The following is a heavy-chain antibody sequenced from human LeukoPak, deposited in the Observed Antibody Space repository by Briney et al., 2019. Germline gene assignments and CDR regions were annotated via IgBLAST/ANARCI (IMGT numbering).Heavy chain of an antibody. CDR2: INHSGST. J-gene: IGHJ6*02. V-gene: IGHV4-34*01. D-gene: IGHD1-1*01. CDR1: GGSFSGYY. CDR3: ARARGTMTTYYYYGMDV. Sequence: SETLSLTCAVYGGSFSGYYWSWIRQPPGKGLEWIGEINHSGSTNYNPSLKSQVTISVDTSKNQFSLKLSSVTAADTAVYYCARARGTMTTYYYYGMDVWGEGTTVT.